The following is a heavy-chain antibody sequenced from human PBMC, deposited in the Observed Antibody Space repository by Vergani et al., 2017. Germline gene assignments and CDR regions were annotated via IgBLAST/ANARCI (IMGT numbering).Heavy chain of an antibody. J-gene: IGHJ6*03. CDR2: IDHTGRP. CDR1: GWSFTLYH. CDR3: ARVNTETNGHLYYYYYMDV. Sequence: QVQLQQWGGGLLKPSETLSLTCVVNGWSFTLYHWTWIRQSPGKGLEWVGDIDHTGRPDYNPSLKSPLTMSVNKSRNQFSLTLNSVTATDTAIYFCARVNTETNGHLYYYYYMDVWGQGTAVTVS. V-gene: IGHV4-34*01. D-gene: IGHD4-11*01.